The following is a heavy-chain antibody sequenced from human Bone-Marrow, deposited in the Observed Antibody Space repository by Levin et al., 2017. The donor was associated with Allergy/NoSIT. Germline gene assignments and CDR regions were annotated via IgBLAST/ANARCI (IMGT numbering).Heavy chain of an antibody. Sequence: PSETLSLTCAVYGGSFSGYYWSWIRQPPGKGLEWIGEINHSGSTNYNPSLKSRVTISVDTSKNQFSLKLSSVTAADTAVYYCARGLLWVQLWFRPRYYYYGMDVWGQGTTVTVSS. CDR1: GGSFSGYY. J-gene: IGHJ6*02. D-gene: IGHD5-18*01. CDR3: ARGLLWVQLWFRPRYYYYGMDV. V-gene: IGHV4-34*01. CDR2: INHSGST.